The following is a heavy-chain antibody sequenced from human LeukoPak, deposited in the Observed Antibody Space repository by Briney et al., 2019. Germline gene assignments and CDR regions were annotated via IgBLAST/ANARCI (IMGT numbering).Heavy chain of an antibody. CDR2: IFTSGIT. Sequence: ETLSLTCTVSGASISGYYWNWIRQPAGEGLEWIGRIFTSGITSYNPSLKSRVTMSVDTSNNHFSLRLSSVTAADTAVYYCARSPPDSNSLDYWGLGTLVTISS. D-gene: IGHD4-11*01. CDR1: GASISGYY. J-gene: IGHJ4*02. V-gene: IGHV4-4*07. CDR3: ARSPPDSNSLDY.